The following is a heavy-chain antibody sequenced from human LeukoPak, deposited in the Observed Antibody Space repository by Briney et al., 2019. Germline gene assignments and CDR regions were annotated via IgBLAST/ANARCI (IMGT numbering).Heavy chain of an antibody. CDR3: ARDVYYGSGSPRLDY. CDR1: GFTFSDYN. D-gene: IGHD3-10*01. V-gene: IGHV3-48*01. Sequence: GGSLRLSCAASGFTFSDYNMNWVRQGPGKGLESVSYMSRSGNIIYYADSVKGRFTISRDNAKNSLYLQMNSLRVEDTGVYYCARDVYYGSGSPRLDYWGQGTLVTVSS. J-gene: IGHJ4*02. CDR2: MSRSGNII.